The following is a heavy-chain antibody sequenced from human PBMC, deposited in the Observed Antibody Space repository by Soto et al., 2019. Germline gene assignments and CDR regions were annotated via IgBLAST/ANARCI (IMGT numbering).Heavy chain of an antibody. J-gene: IGHJ4*02. D-gene: IGHD2-2*01. CDR3: AHGYVQLLATFHYFDS. CDR2: IYWADDK. Sequence: SGPTLVNPTHTLTVTCTFSGFSITGNGEGVGWIRQPPGKALEWLALIYWADDKRYSPSLRNRLTITLDNSKDQVMLTMTDMGPADTAKYYCAHGYVQLLATFHYFDSWGKGTQVTVSS. V-gene: IGHV2-5*02. CDR1: GFSITGNGEG.